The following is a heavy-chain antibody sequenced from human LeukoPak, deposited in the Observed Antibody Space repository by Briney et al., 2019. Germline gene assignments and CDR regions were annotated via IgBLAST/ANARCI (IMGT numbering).Heavy chain of an antibody. V-gene: IGHV3-30*18. J-gene: IGHJ4*02. CDR1: GFTFSSYG. D-gene: IGHD5-12*01. Sequence: GGSLGLSCAASGFTFSSYGMHWVGQVPGKGLEWVAVISHDGNNKHYADSVKGRFTISRDNSKNTLYLQMNSLRAEDTAVYYCAKVCIVATITGGDYWGQGTLVTVSS. CDR3: AKVCIVATITGGDY. CDR2: ISHDGNNK.